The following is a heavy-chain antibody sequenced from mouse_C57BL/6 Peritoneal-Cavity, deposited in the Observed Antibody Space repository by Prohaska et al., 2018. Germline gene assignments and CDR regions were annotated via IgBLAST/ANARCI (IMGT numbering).Heavy chain of an antibody. J-gene: IGHJ1*03. CDR3: AGDRGGYWYFDV. CDR1: GFPITSGYY. CDR2: ITHSGET. Sequence: QMQLQESGPGLVKPSQSLFLTCSITGFPITSGYYWIWIRQSPGKPLEWMGYITHSGETFYNPSIQSPISITRETSKNQFFRQLNSVTTEDTAMYYCAGDRGGYWYFDVWGTGTTVTVSS. V-gene: IGHV12-3*01.